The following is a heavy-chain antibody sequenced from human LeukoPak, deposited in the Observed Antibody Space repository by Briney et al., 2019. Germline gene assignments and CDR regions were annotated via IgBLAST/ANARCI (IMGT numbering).Heavy chain of an antibody. CDR2: IYYSGST. J-gene: IGHJ5*02. D-gene: IGHD3-22*01. CDR1: GGSISSGGYY. V-gene: IGHV4-31*03. Sequence: PSETLSLTCTVSGGSISSGGYYWSWIRQHPGKGLERIGYIYYSGSTYYNPSLKSRVTISVDTSKNQFSLKLSSVTAADTAVYHCARANGGDYYDSSTNWFDPWGQGTLVTVSS. CDR3: ARANGGDYYDSSTNWFDP.